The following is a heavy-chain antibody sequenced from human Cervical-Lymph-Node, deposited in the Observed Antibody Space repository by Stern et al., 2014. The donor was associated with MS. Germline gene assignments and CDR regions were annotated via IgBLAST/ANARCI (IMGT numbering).Heavy chain of an antibody. CDR3: ARRKWGSVDVIDV. Sequence: IQLVESGGGVVQPGRSLRLSCAAAGFSLSSHGMHWVRQAPGNGLEWVATIWYDGTNIHYADSVKGRFTISRDTSNNILHLQMNRLRVEDTALYYCARRKWGSVDVIDVWGQGTMVAVSS. V-gene: IGHV3-33*01. D-gene: IGHD7-27*01. CDR1: GFSLSSHG. J-gene: IGHJ3*01. CDR2: IWYDGTNI.